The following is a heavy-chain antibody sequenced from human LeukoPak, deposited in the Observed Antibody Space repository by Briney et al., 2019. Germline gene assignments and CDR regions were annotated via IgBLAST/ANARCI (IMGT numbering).Heavy chain of an antibody. CDR2: TSYSGST. CDR1: GGSITSGDHY. J-gene: IGHJ4*02. Sequence: SETLSHTCTVSGGSITSGDHYWSWIRQPPGKGLELIGYTSYSGSTYYNASLRSRVIISLDTSQNQFSLKLSSVTAADTAVYYCARAGGAYGGIVDCWGRGTLATVSS. V-gene: IGHV4-30-4*01. D-gene: IGHD2-21*01. CDR3: ARAGGAYGGIVDC.